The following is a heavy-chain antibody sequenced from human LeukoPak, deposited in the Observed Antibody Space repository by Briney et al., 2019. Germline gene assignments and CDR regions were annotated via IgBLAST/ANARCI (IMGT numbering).Heavy chain of an antibody. V-gene: IGHV1-46*01. Sequence: EASVKVSCKASGYTFISYYMHWGRQAPGQGLEWMGIINPSGGSTSYAQKFQGSDTMTRDTSTSTVYMELSSLRSEDTAVYYCARVLRYSSGWYFVFGYWGQGTLVTVSS. CDR1: GYTFISYY. CDR2: INPSGGST. J-gene: IGHJ4*02. CDR3: ARVLRYSSGWYFVFGY. D-gene: IGHD6-19*01.